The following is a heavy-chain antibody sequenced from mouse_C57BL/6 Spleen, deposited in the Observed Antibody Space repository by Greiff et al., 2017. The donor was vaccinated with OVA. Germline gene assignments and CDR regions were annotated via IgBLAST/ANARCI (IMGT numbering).Heavy chain of an antibody. Sequence: VQLKESGPELVKPGASVKISCKASGYSFTGYYMNWVKQSPEKSLEWIGEINPSNGGTTYNQKFKAKAKLTVDKSSSTAYMQLKSLTSEYSAVYYCASGDYGTGYFDVWGTGTTVTVSS. CDR1: GYSFTGYY. V-gene: IGHV1-42*01. CDR2: INPSNGGT. CDR3: ASGDYGTGYFDV. D-gene: IGHD1-1*01. J-gene: IGHJ1*03.